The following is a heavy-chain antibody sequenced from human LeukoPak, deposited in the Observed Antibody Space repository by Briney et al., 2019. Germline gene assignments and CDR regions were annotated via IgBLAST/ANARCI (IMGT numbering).Heavy chain of an antibody. CDR1: GGSISSSNW. V-gene: IGHV4-4*02. CDR3: ARSLTGYSSGWYAEYFQH. D-gene: IGHD6-19*01. Sequence: SETLSLTCAVSGGSISSSNWWSLVRQPPGKGLEWIGEIYHSGSTNYNPSLKSRVTISVDKSKNQFSLKLSSVTAADTAVYYCARSLTGYSSGWYAEYFQHWGQGTLVTVSS. J-gene: IGHJ1*01. CDR2: IYHSGST.